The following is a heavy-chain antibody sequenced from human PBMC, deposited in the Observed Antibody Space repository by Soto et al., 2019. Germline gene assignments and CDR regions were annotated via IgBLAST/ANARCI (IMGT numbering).Heavy chain of an antibody. V-gene: IGHV3-74*01. CDR3: ARGIDFYFDL. CDR1: GFTFSNYW. J-gene: IGHJ2*01. Sequence: EVQLVESGGDLVQPGGSLSLSCVASGFTFSNYWMHWVRQAPGKGLEWVSRINSDESSRAYADSVNGRFISSRDNDKNSLSLEMNSLRAEDTAVYYCARGIDFYFDLWGRGTLVTVSS. CDR2: INSDESSR.